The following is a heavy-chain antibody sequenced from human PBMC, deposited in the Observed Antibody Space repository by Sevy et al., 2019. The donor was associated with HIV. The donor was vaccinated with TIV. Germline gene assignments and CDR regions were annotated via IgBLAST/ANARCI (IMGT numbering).Heavy chain of an antibody. D-gene: IGHD1-1*01. J-gene: IGHJ4*02. CDR3: ARDSAGGNPWVR. Sequence: GGSLRLSCAASGFTFSSYWMSWVRQAPGEGLEWVANIKQDGSEKDYVDSVKGRFTISRDNAKNSLYLQMNSLRAEDTAVYYCARDSAGGNPWVRWGQGTLVTVSS. CDR1: GFTFSSYW. V-gene: IGHV3-7*01. CDR2: IKQDGSEK.